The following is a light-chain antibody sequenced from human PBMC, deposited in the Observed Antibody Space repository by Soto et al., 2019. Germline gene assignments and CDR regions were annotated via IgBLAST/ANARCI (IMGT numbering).Light chain of an antibody. CDR1: QSVSSY. Sequence: ESGLKQSPATMSLSPGERVTLSCWASQSVSSYLAWYQQKPGQAPRLLIYDASNRATGIPARFSGSGSGTDFTLTISSLEPEDFAVYYCQQRSNWPLTFGQGTRLEIK. J-gene: IGKJ5*01. CDR2: DAS. V-gene: IGKV3-11*01. CDR3: QQRSNWPLT.